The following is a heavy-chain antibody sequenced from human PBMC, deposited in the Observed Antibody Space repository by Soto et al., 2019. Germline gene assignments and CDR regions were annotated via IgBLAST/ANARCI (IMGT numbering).Heavy chain of an antibody. CDR3: ANDIILIPGAKGLDY. CDR2: ISAGSGNT. V-gene: IGHV1-3*01. Sequence: ASVKVSCKASGYTSTNYGIHWVRQAPGQRLEWMGWISAGSGNTKYSQKFQDRITITRDTSASTVYMELSSLRSDDTAVYYCANDIILIPGAKGLDYWGQ. D-gene: IGHD2-2*01. J-gene: IGHJ4*01. CDR1: GYTSTNYG.